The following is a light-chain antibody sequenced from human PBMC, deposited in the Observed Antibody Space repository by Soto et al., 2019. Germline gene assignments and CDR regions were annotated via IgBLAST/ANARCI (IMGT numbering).Light chain of an antibody. CDR1: SNYVGGYNY. CDR2: DVS. Sequence: QSALTQPGSVSGSPRKFITISSTGTSNYVGGYNYVSWYQHHPGKAPKLMIYDVSNRPSGVSNRFSGSKSGNTASLTISGLQPEDEADYYCSSYTTSNTRQIVFGTGTKVTVL. V-gene: IGLV2-14*03. CDR3: SSYTTSNTRQIV. J-gene: IGLJ1*01.